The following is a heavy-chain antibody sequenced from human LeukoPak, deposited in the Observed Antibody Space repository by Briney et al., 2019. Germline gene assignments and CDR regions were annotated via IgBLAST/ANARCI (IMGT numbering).Heavy chain of an antibody. J-gene: IGHJ4*02. V-gene: IGHV5-51*01. CDR3: ARLSDYYDFWSGYYTRFLAHYENDY. CDR1: GYSFTSYW. Sequence: GESLKTSCKGSGYSFTSYWIGWVRQMPGKGLEWMGIIYPGDSDTRYSPSFQGQVTISADKSISTAYLQWSSLKASDTAMYYCARLSDYYDFWSGYYTRFLAHYENDYWGQGTLVTVSS. CDR2: IYPGDSDT. D-gene: IGHD3-3*01.